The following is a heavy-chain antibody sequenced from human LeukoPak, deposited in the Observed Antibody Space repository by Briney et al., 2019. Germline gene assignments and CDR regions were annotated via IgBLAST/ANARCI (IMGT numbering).Heavy chain of an antibody. CDR1: GFTFSTYA. V-gene: IGHV3-23*01. Sequence: GGSLRLSCAASGFTFSTYAMSWVRQAPGKGLEWVSAISGSGGTTYYADSVEGRFTISRDNSKNTLYLQMNSLRVEDTAVYYCATRYSYGSYYFDYWGQGTLVTVSS. CDR3: ATRYSYGSYYFDY. J-gene: IGHJ4*02. CDR2: ISGSGGTT. D-gene: IGHD5-18*01.